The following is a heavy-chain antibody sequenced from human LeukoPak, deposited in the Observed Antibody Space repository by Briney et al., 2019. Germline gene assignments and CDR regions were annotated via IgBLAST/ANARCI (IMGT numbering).Heavy chain of an antibody. CDR3: ARDRKTTVTPNWFDP. CDR1: GYSISSGYY. CDR2: IYHSGST. J-gene: IGHJ5*02. Sequence: PSETLSLTCTVSGYSISSGYYWGWIRQPPGKGLEWIGSIYHSGSTYYNPSLKSRVTISVDTSKNQFSLKLSPVTAADTAVYYCARDRKTTVTPNWFDPWGQGTLVTVSS. V-gene: IGHV4-38-2*02. D-gene: IGHD4-11*01.